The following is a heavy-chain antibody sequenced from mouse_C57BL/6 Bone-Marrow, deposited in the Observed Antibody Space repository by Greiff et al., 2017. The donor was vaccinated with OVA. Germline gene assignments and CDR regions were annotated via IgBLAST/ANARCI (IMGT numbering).Heavy chain of an antibody. CDR2: INSDGGST. CDR1: EYEFPSHD. D-gene: IGHD2-4*01. V-gene: IGHV5-2*01. J-gene: IGHJ4*01. Sequence: DVMLVESGGGLVQPGESLKLSCESNEYEFPSHDMSWVRKTPEKRLELVAAINSDGGSTYYPDTMERRFIISRDNNKKTLYLQMSSLRSEDTALYYCARHAHYDYDDYAMDYWGQGTSVTVSS. CDR3: ARHAHYDYDDYAMDY.